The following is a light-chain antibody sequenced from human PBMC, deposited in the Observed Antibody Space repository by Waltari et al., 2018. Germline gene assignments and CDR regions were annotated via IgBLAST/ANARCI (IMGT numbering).Light chain of an antibody. CDR2: SNN. J-gene: IGLJ2*01. CDR1: RSTLGSNT. V-gene: IGLV1-44*01. CDR3: AAWDDSLNGVV. Sequence: QSVLTQPPSASGTPGQRVTISCSGRRSTLGSNTVNWYQQLPGTAPKLLIYSNNQRPSGVPDRFSGSKSGTSASLAISGLQSEDEADYYCAAWDDSLNGVVFGGGTKLTVL.